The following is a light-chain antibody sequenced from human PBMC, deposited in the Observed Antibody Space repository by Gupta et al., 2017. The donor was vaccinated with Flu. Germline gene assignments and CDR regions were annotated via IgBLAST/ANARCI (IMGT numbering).Light chain of an antibody. J-gene: IGKJ1*01. CDR2: AAT. CDR1: KSVSGY. V-gene: IGKV3D-15*01. Sequence: PLVVSAGESATPCCGSRKSVSGYFAWYQKHPEPPPRLIYYAATTRTTGIPSSFSGSGSGTVFPLTISRQQSEDFAVYYCQHNNNCPWTFGRGTKVEVK. CDR3: QHNNNCPWT.